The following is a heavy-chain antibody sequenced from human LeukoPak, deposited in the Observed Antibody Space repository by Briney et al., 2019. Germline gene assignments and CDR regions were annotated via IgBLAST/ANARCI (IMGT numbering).Heavy chain of an antibody. J-gene: IGHJ4*01. CDR1: GFIFSNYW. CDR3: ATALYYYDNSGSEY. V-gene: IGHV3-7*01. Sequence: GGSLRLSCAASGFIFSNYWMSWVRQAPGKGLEWVANIKQDGSEKYYVDSVKGRFTISRDNAKNSLYLQMNSLRAEDTAVYYCATALYYYDNSGSEYWGHGTLATVSS. D-gene: IGHD3-22*01. CDR2: IKQDGSEK.